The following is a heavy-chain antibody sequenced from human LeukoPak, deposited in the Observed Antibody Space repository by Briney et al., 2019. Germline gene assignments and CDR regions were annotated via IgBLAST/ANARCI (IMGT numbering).Heavy chain of an antibody. Sequence: SETLSLTCTVSGGSISRSSYYWGWIRQPPGKGLEWIGSMYYSGTTYYNPSLKSRVTISVDTSKNQFSLKLSSVTAADTAVYYCARWGVYYYDSSGYPSGFDPWGQGTLVTVSS. CDR2: MYYSGTT. J-gene: IGHJ5*02. D-gene: IGHD3-22*01. V-gene: IGHV4-39*07. CDR1: GGSISRSSYY. CDR3: ARWGVYYYDSSGYPSGFDP.